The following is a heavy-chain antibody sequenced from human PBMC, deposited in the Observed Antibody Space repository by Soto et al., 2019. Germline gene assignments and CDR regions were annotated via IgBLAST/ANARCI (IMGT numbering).Heavy chain of an antibody. CDR3: ARHLSDFWSGYYYAY. J-gene: IGHJ4*02. CDR2: IYPGDSDT. Sequence: EVQLVQSGAEVKKPGESLKISCKGSGYSFTSYWIGWVRQMPGKGLEWMGIIYPGDSDTRYSPSFQGQVTISADKSISTAYLQWSSLKASDTAMYYCARHLSDFWSGYYYAYWGQGTLVTVSS. V-gene: IGHV5-51*01. D-gene: IGHD3-3*01. CDR1: GYSFTSYW.